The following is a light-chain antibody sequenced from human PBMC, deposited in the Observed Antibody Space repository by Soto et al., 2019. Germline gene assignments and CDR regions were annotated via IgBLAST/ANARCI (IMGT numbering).Light chain of an antibody. J-gene: IGLJ1*01. CDR1: SSDVGSYNR. V-gene: IGLV2-18*02. Sequence: QPVLTQPPSVSGSPGQSVAISCTGTSSDVGSYNRVSWYQQPPGTAPKLMIFDVSNRPSGVPDRFSGSKSGNTASLTISGLQAEDEAYYYCSSYTTSSTDVFGTGTKLTVL. CDR3: SSYTTSSTDV. CDR2: DVS.